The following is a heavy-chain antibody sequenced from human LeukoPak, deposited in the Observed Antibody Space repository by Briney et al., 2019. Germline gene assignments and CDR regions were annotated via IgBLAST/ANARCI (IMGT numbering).Heavy chain of an antibody. CDR2: IIPIFGTA. CDR3: ARAAGLRFLEWLSGY. V-gene: IGHV1-69*13. Sequence: GASVKVSCKASGGTFSSYAISWVRQAPGQGLEWMGGIIPIFGTANYAQKFQGRVTITADESTSTAYMELSSLRSEDTAVYYCARAAGLRFLEWLSGYWGQGTLVTVSS. J-gene: IGHJ4*02. CDR1: GGTFSSYA. D-gene: IGHD3-3*01.